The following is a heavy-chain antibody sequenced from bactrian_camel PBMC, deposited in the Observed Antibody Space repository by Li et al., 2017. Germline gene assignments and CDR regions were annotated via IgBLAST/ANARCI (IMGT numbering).Heavy chain of an antibody. Sequence: VQLVESGGGLVQPGGSLRLSCVTSGFTFSKNYMSWVRQAPGKGLEWISSINSGGRSTYYADSVKGRFTISQDNAKNTVYLQMNSLKPEDTAMYYCAKRAGTCFDYWGQGTQVTVS. D-gene: IGHD5*01. V-gene: IGHV3S40*01. CDR2: INSGGRST. CDR3: AKRAGTCFDY. J-gene: IGHJ4*01. CDR1: GFTFSKNY.